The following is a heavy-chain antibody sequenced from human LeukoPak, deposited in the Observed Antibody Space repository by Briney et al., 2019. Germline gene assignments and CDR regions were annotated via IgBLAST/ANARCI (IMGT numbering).Heavy chain of an antibody. D-gene: IGHD3-22*01. J-gene: IGHJ4*02. CDR1: GFTFSNYA. Sequence: PGGSLRLSCAASGFTFSNYAMSWARQAPGRGLEWVSSISGSDNSTNYADSVRGRFTISRDNSKNTLYLQLNSLRAEDTALYYCAKEMIAPHYFDDWGQGTLVTVSS. V-gene: IGHV3-23*01. CDR3: AKEMIAPHYFDD. CDR2: ISGSDNST.